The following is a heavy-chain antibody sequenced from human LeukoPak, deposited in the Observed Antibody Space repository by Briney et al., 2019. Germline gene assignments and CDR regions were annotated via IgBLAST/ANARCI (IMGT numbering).Heavy chain of an antibody. D-gene: IGHD3-10*01. V-gene: IGHV1-2*02. CDR1: GYTFTSYD. J-gene: IGHJ4*02. CDR2: INPNSGGT. Sequence: ASVKVSCKASGYTFTSYDINWVRQATGQGLEWMGWINPNSGGTNYAQKFQGRVTMTRDTSISTAYMELSRLRSDDTAVYYCARAPGYGSGSYYRGNYWGQGTLVTVSS. CDR3: ARAPGYGSGSYYRGNY.